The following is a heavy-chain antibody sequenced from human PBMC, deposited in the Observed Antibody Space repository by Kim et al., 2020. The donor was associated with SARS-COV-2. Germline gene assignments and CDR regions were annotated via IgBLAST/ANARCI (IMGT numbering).Heavy chain of an antibody. V-gene: IGHV1-3*01. J-gene: IGHJ4*02. CDR3: AREYYDSSGYYFDY. D-gene: IGHD3-22*01. Sequence: SQKCPGRVTITRDTAASTAYMELGSLGSEDTAVYYCAREYYDSSGYYFDYWGQGTLVTVSS.